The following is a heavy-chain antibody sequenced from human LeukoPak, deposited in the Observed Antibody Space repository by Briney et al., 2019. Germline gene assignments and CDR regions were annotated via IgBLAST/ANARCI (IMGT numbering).Heavy chain of an antibody. CDR3: ARDHWAGSYFDY. D-gene: IGHD6-19*01. CDR1: GYSISSGYY. J-gene: IGHJ4*02. CDR2: IYTSGST. V-gene: IGHV4-38-2*02. Sequence: ASETLSLTCTVSGYSISSGYYWGWIRQPPVQGLEWIGRIYTSGSTNYNPSLKSRVTISVDTSKNQFSLKLSSVTAADTAVYYCARDHWAGSYFDYWGQGTLVTVSS.